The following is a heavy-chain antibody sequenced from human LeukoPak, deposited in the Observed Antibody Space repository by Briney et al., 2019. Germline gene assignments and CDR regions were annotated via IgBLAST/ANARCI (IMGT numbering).Heavy chain of an antibody. V-gene: IGHV1-2*02. CDR1: GYTFTGYY. D-gene: IGHD2-2*01. CDR2: INPNSGGT. J-gene: IGHJ4*02. Sequence: ASVKVSCKASGYTFTGYYMHWMRQAPGQGLEWMGWINPNSGGTNYAQKFQGRVTMTRDTSISTAYMELSRLRSDDTAVYYCAAGIVVVPAATRGFDYWGQGTLVTVSS. CDR3: AAGIVVVPAATRGFDY.